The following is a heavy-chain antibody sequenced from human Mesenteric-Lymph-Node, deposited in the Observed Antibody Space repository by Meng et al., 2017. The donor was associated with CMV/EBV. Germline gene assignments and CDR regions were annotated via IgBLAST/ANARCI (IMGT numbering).Heavy chain of an antibody. D-gene: IGHD3-3*01. Sequence: SETLSLTCTVSGGPMISSSFYWGWVRQPPGKGLEWIGTINYSGNTYYNQSLMSRVTISLDTSRNQFSLRLNSVTAADTAVYYCARPHYDFSSGYYSDVFDLWGQGTVVTVSS. CDR1: GGPMISSSFY. CDR2: INYSGNT. CDR3: ARPHYDFSSGYYSDVFDL. J-gene: IGHJ3*01. V-gene: IGHV4-39*07.